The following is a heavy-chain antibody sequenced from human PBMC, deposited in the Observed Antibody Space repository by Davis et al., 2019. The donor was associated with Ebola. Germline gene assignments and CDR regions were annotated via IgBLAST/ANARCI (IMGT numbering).Heavy chain of an antibody. CDR3: ARRQRVGDYYYYYGMDV. J-gene: IGHJ6*02. D-gene: IGHD2-21*02. CDR1: GGSFSGYY. V-gene: IGHV4-34*01. Sequence: MPGGSLRLSCAVYGGSFSGYYWSWIRQSPGKGLEWIGEISRRGSTNYNPSLKSRVTISVDTSKNQFSLKLSSVTAADTAVYYCARRQRVGDYYYYYGMDVWGQGTTVTVSS. CDR2: ISRRGST.